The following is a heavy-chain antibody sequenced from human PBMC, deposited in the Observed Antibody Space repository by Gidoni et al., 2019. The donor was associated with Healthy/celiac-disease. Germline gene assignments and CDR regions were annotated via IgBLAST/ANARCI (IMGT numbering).Heavy chain of an antibody. CDR2: ISSSSSTI. V-gene: IGHV3-48*02. J-gene: IGHJ6*02. D-gene: IGHD4-4*01. CDR3: ARLGSGGSNYYDYYGMDV. Sequence: VQLAQSGSGWVQPGEPLRLSCAASGNTFCSSRMNWVRQAPVKGLEWVSDISSSSSTIYYADSVEGRFTISRDNAKNSLYLQMNSLRDEDTAVYYCARLGSGGSNYYDYYGMDVWGQGTTVTVSS. CDR1: GNTFCSSR.